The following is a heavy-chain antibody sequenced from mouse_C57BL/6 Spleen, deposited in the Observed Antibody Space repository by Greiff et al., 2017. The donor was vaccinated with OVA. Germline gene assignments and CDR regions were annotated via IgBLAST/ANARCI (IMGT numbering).Heavy chain of an antibody. CDR2: ISSGSSTI. J-gene: IGHJ1*03. V-gene: IGHV5-17*01. Sequence: EVKLVESGGGLVKPGGSLKLSCAASGFTFSDYGMHWVRQAPEKGLEWVAYISSGSSTIYYADTVKGRFTISRDNAKNTLFLQMTSLRSEDTAMYYCARCLSSPYWYFDVWGTGTTVTVSS. CDR1: GFTFSDYG. D-gene: IGHD1-1*01. CDR3: ARCLSSPYWYFDV.